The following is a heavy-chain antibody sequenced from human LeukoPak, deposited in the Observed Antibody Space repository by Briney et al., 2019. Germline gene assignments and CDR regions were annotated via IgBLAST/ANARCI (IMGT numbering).Heavy chain of an antibody. J-gene: IGHJ4*02. D-gene: IGHD2-2*01. CDR1: GFTFSGYW. CDR2: IKQDESEI. Sequence: PGGSLRLSCAASGFTFSGYWMSWVRQAPGKGLEWVANIKQDESEIHYLDSVKGRFTISRDNAKNSQYLQMNSLRAEDTAVYYCARVGWINVVVPAATPFDYWGQGTLVTVSS. CDR3: ARVGWINVVVPAATPFDY. V-gene: IGHV3-7*01.